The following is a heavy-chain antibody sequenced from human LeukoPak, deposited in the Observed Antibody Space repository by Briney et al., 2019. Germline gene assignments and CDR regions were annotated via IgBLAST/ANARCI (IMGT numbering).Heavy chain of an antibody. CDR1: GFTFSSYE. J-gene: IGHJ4*02. CDR3: ARGYYDSSGYYNY. Sequence: HPGGSLRLSCAASGFTFSSYEMNWVRQAPGKGLEWVSYISSSGSTIYYADSVKGRFTISRDNAKNSLYLQMNSLRAEDTAVYYRARGYYDSSGYYNYWGQGTLVTVSS. D-gene: IGHD3-22*01. CDR2: ISSSGSTI. V-gene: IGHV3-48*03.